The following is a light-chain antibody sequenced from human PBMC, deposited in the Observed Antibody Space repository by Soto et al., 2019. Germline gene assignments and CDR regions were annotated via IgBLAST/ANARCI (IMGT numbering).Light chain of an antibody. J-gene: IGKJ1*01. Sequence: EIQMTQSPSTLSASVGDRVTITCRASQSISRWLAWYQQKPGKAHNLLIYDASGLGNGVPSRFSGSGSGTDVTLTISTQQPDDSATYYCQQYNTFGPFGQGTRVEIK. V-gene: IGKV1-5*01. CDR3: QQYNTFGP. CDR1: QSISRW. CDR2: DAS.